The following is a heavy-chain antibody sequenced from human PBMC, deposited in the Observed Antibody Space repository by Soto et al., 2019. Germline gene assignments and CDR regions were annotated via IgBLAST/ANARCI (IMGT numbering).Heavy chain of an antibody. Sequence: PGGSLRLSCAASGFTFSNHAMSWVRQAPGKGLEWVSAISGSGGSTYYADSVKGRFTISRDNAKNTLYLQMNSLRAEDTAVYYCARVRTGYCSSNSCPDDYWGQGTLVTVSS. V-gene: IGHV3-23*01. CDR1: GFTFSNHA. CDR3: ARVRTGYCSSNSCPDDY. CDR2: ISGSGGST. J-gene: IGHJ4*02. D-gene: IGHD2-2*03.